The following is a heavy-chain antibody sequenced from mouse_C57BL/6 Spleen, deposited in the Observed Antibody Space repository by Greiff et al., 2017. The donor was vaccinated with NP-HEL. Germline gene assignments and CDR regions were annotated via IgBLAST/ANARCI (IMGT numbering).Heavy chain of an antibody. D-gene: IGHD1-1*01. CDR3: AREGGPYYYGSSYVKDAMDY. CDR2: IDPSDSET. V-gene: IGHV1-52*01. Sequence: QVHVKQPGAELVRPGSSVKLSCKASGYTFTSYWMHWVKQRPIQGLEWIGNIDPSDSETHYNQKFKDKATLTVDKSSSTAYMQLSSLTSEDSAVYYCAREGGPYYYGSSYVKDAMDYWGQGTSVTVSS. J-gene: IGHJ4*01. CDR1: GYTFTSYW.